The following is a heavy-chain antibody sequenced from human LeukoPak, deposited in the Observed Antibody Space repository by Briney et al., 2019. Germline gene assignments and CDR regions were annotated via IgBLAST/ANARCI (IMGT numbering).Heavy chain of an antibody. Sequence: ASVKVSCKASGYTFTGYYMHWVRQAPGQGLEWMGWINPNSGGTNYAQKFQGRVTVTRDTSISTAYMELSRLRSDDTAVYYCARDFVGYSYGYDYWGQGTLVTVSS. D-gene: IGHD5-18*01. J-gene: IGHJ4*02. V-gene: IGHV1-2*02. CDR3: ARDFVGYSYGYDY. CDR2: INPNSGGT. CDR1: GYTFTGYY.